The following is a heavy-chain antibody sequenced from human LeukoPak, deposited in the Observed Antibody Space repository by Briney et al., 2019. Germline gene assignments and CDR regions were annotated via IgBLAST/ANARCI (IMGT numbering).Heavy chain of an antibody. CDR3: ARPLGYCSSTSCYSAAFDI. V-gene: IGHV1-46*01. Sequence: ASVKVSCKASGYIFTSFYMHWVRQAPGQGLEWMGIINPSGGNTGYAQKFQGRITMTRDTSTSTAYMELSSLRSEDTAVYYCARPLGYCSSTSCYSAAFDIWGQGTMVTVSS. D-gene: IGHD2-2*02. J-gene: IGHJ3*02. CDR2: INPSGGNT. CDR1: GYIFTSFY.